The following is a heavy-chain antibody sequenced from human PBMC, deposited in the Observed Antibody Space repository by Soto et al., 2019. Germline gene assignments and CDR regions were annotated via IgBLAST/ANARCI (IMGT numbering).Heavy chain of an antibody. J-gene: IGHJ4*02. CDR3: ARRGYSHYDY. V-gene: IGHV5-51*01. CDR2: IYPGDSDT. Sequence: EXLKISVKCSGYXFTSYWIGWVRQMPGKGLEWMGIIYPGDSDTRYSPSFQGQVAISADKSISTAYLQWRSLKASDTAMYYCARRGYSHYDYWGQGTLGTVSS. CDR1: GYXFTSYW. D-gene: IGHD5-18*01.